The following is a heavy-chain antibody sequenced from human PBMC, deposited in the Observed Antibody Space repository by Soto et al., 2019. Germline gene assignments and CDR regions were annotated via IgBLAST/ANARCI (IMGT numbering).Heavy chain of an antibody. Sequence: SETLSLTCAVSGYSISTGFNWAWIRQPPGKGLEWIGSIYHSGSTYYNLSLKSRVTISSDASKNQISLKLSSVTTADTALYYCARTTAVPNSLRSRYFFDYWGQGTLVTVSS. V-gene: IGHV4-38-2*01. CDR1: GYSISTGFN. CDR2: IYHSGST. J-gene: IGHJ4*02. CDR3: ARTTAVPNSLRSRYFFDY. D-gene: IGHD4-17*01.